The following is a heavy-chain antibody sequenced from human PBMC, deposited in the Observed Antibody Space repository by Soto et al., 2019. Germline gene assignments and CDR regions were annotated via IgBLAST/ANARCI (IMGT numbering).Heavy chain of an antibody. J-gene: IGHJ6*02. D-gene: IGHD2-2*01. CDR2: IVVGSGNT. CDR1: GFTFTSSA. CDR3: AAGFIVVVPRYYYYYGMDV. V-gene: IGHV1-58*01. Sequence: SVKVSCKASGFTFTSSAVQWVRQARGQRLEWIGWIVVGSGNTNYAQKFQERVTITRDMSTSTAYMELSSLRSEDTAVYYCAAGFIVVVPRYYYYYGMDVWGQGTTVTVSS.